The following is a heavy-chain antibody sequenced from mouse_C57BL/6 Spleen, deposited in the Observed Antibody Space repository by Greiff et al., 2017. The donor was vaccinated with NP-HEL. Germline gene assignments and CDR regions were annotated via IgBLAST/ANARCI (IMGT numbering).Heavy chain of an antibody. V-gene: IGHV6-6*01. J-gene: IGHJ3*01. CDR2: IRNKANNHAT. CDR1: GFTFSDAW. CDR3: TRIGDFAY. Sequence: EVKLEESGGGLVQPGGSMKLSCAASGFTFSDAWMDWVRQSPEKGLELVAEIRNKANNHATYYAESVKGRFTISRDDSKSSVYLQMNSVRAEDTGIYYCTRIGDFAYWGQGTLVTVSA.